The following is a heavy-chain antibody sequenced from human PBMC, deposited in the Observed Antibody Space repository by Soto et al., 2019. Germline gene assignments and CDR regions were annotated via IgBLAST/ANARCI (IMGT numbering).Heavy chain of an antibody. CDR1: GFSFSDSA. Sequence: EVHLEESGGGLVEPGGSLKLSCKVSGFSFSDSAMHWVRQASGKGLEWVGHIRDKANHYATAYAASVNGRFVISRDDSQNTAYLQMTSLKADDTAVYYCTRPPSGSYGDDFDYWGQGTLVTVSS. J-gene: IGHJ4*02. CDR3: TRPPSGSYGDDFDY. V-gene: IGHV3-73*02. D-gene: IGHD1-26*01. CDR2: IRDKANHYAT.